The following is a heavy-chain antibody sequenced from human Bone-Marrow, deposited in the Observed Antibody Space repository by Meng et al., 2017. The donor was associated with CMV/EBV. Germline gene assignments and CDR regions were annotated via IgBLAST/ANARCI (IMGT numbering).Heavy chain of an antibody. CDR3: ARRKRSLYYYYGMDV. Sequence: SETLSLTCAVYGGSISGYYWGWIRQPPGKGLEWVGEINHCGSTNYNQYLKSRVTISVDTSKNQFSLKLSSVTAADTAVYYCARRKRSLYYYYGMDVWGQGTTVTVSS. D-gene: IGHD1-14*01. V-gene: IGHV4-34*01. CDR2: INHCGST. J-gene: IGHJ6*02. CDR1: GGSISGYY.